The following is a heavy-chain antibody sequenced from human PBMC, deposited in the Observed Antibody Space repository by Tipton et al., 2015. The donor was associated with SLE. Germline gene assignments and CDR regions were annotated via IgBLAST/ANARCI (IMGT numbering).Heavy chain of an antibody. D-gene: IGHD6-13*01. Sequence: TLSLTCTVSGDSIRNEGYYWGWVRQPAGKGLEWIGQIYTSGSTNYNPSLKSRVTISVDTSKNQSSLKLSSVTAADTAVYYCARIGAYTSSWYYYYMDVWGKGTTVTVSS. V-gene: IGHV4-61*09. CDR2: IYTSGST. CDR3: ARIGAYTSSWYYYYMDV. J-gene: IGHJ6*03. CDR1: GDSIRNEGYY.